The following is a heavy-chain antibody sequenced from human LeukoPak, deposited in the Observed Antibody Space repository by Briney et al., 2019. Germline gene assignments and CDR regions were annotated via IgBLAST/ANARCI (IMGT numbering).Heavy chain of an antibody. CDR3: ARGGLWIYYFDY. CDR2: IYHSGGT. V-gene: IGHV4-38-2*02. J-gene: IGHJ4*02. Sequence: SETLSLTCTVSGYSISSDYYWGWIRQPPGKGLEWIGSIYHSGGTYYNPSLKSRVTISVDTSKNQFSLKLSSVTAADTAVYYCARGGLWIYYFDYWGQGTLVTVSS. D-gene: IGHD5-18*01. CDR1: GYSISSDYY.